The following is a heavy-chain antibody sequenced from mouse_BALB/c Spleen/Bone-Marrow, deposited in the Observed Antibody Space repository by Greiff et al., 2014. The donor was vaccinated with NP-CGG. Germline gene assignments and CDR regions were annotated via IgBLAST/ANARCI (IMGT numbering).Heavy chain of an antibody. Sequence: QVQLQQPGAELVRPGTSVKVSCKASGYAFTNYLVEWVKQRPGQGLEWIGVINPGSGGTNYNEKSKGKTTLTADKSSSTAYMQLSSLTSDDSAVYFCARELGRWYFDVCGAGTTDTVST. J-gene: IGHJ1*01. CDR2: INPGSGGT. D-gene: IGHD4-1*01. CDR3: ARELGRWYFDV. CDR1: GYAFTNYL. V-gene: IGHV1-54*01.